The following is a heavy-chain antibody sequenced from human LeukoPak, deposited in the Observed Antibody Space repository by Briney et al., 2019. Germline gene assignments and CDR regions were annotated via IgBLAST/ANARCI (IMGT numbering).Heavy chain of an antibody. CDR1: GFTFSSYA. Sequence: GGSLRLSCAVSGFTFSSYAMHWVRQAPGKGLEWVAVISYDGSNKYYADSVKGRFTISRDNSKNTLYLQMNSLRAEDTAVYYCARNYYYGSGSYTPLGYWGQGTLVTVSS. CDR3: ARNYYYGSGSYTPLGY. J-gene: IGHJ4*02. D-gene: IGHD3-10*01. V-gene: IGHV3-30-3*01. CDR2: ISYDGSNK.